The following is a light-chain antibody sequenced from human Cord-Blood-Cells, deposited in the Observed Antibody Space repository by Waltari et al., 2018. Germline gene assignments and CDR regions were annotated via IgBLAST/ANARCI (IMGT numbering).Light chain of an antibody. CDR1: QSISSY. J-gene: IGKJ2*01. CDR2: AAA. CDR3: QQSYSTPYT. V-gene: IGKV1-39*01. Sequence: DIRMTQSPSSLTASVGHRVTLTCRASQSISSYLNWYQQKPGKAPKLLTYAAASLQSGVPSRFSGSGSGTDFTLTISSLQPEDFATYYCQQSYSTPYTFGQGTKLEIK.